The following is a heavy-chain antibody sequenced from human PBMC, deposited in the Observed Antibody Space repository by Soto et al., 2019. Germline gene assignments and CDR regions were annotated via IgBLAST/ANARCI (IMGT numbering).Heavy chain of an antibody. J-gene: IGHJ3*02. CDR2: INPNSGGT. D-gene: IGHD4-17*01. V-gene: IGHV1-2*02. Sequence: QVQLVQSGAEVKKPGASVKVSCKASGYTFTGYYMHWVRQAPGQGLEWMGWINPNSGGTNYAQKFQGRVTMTRDTSISTAYMELSRLRSDDTDVYYCARPTLYGDYVPRPPDIWGQGTMVTVSS. CDR1: GYTFTGYY. CDR3: ARPTLYGDYVPRPPDI.